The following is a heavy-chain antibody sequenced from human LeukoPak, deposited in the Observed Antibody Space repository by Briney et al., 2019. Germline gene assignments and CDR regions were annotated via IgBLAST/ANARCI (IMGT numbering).Heavy chain of an antibody. D-gene: IGHD1-14*01. Sequence: PSGTLSLTCTVSGGSISSGNWWSWVRQPPGKGLEWIGEINHSGSTNYNPSLKSRVTISVDTSKNQFSLKLSSVTAADTAVYYCATRSPQDYWGQGTLVTVSS. V-gene: IGHV4-4*02. CDR1: GGSISSGNW. CDR3: ATRSPQDY. J-gene: IGHJ4*02. CDR2: INHSGST.